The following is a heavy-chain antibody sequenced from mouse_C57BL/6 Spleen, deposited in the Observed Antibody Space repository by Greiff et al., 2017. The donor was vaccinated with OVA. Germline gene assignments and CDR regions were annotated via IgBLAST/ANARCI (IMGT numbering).Heavy chain of an antibody. CDR2: IYPGNGDT. CDR1: GYTFTSYN. J-gene: IGHJ2*01. D-gene: IGHD2-4*01. CDR3: ARSGGLRGVYYFDY. Sequence: LQQSGAELVRPGASVKISCKASGYTFTSYNMHWVKQTPRQGLEWIGAIYPGNGDTSYNQKFKGKATLTVDKSSSTAYMQLSSLTSEDSAVYFCARSGGLRGVYYFDYWGQGTTLTVSS. V-gene: IGHV1-12*01.